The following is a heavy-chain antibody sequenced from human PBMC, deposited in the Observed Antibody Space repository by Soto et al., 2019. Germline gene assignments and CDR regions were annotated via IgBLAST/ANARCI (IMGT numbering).Heavy chain of an antibody. CDR2: IYYSGST. CDR3: ARDLGRIHWFDP. Sequence: SETLSLTCTVSGGSISSSSYYWGWIRQPPGKGLEWIGSIYYSGSTYYNPSLKSRVTISVDTSKKQFSLKLSSVTAADTAVYYCARDLGRIHWFDPWGQGTLVTVSS. V-gene: IGHV4-39*07. J-gene: IGHJ5*02. CDR1: GGSISSSSYY. D-gene: IGHD3-16*01.